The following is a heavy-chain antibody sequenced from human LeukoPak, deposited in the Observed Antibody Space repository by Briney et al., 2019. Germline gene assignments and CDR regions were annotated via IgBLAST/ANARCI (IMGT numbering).Heavy chain of an antibody. Sequence: SETLSLTCTVSGGSISSYYWSWIRQPPGKGLEWIGYIYYSGSTNYNPSLKSRVTISVDTSKNQFSLKLSSVTAADTAVYYCARNLQLWSHFDYWGQGTLVTVSS. D-gene: IGHD5-18*01. CDR3: ARNLQLWSHFDY. J-gene: IGHJ4*02. CDR1: GGSISSYY. CDR2: IYYSGST. V-gene: IGHV4-59*01.